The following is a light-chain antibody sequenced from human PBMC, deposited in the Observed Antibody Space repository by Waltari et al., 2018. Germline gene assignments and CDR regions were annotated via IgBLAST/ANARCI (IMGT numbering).Light chain of an antibody. CDR3: AAWDDSLNGVV. J-gene: IGLJ2*01. V-gene: IGLV1-44*01. CDR2: SNN. CDR1: RSNIRSNN. Sequence: QSVLTQPPSASGTPGKRVPISCSGSRSNIRSNNLNLYQQLPRTAPKLPIYSNNQRPSGVPDRFSGSKSGTSASLAISGLQSEDEADYYCAAWDDSLNGVVFGGGTKLTVL.